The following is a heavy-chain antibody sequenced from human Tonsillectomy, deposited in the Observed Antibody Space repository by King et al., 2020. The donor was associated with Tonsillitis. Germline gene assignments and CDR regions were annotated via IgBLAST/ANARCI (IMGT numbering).Heavy chain of an antibody. CDR2: IYSGVSP. D-gene: IGHD4-11*01. CDR1: GFTVSSYY. J-gene: IGHJ4*02. CDR3: ARTKGGYSNYFDY. V-gene: IGHV3-53*02. Sequence: VQLVETGGGLIQPGGSLRLSCVVSGFTVSSYYMRWVRPAPGKGREWVSIIYSGVSPYYADSVKGRLTISRDSSKNTLYLQMNSLRAEDTAVFYCARTKGGYSNYFDYWGQGTLVTVSS.